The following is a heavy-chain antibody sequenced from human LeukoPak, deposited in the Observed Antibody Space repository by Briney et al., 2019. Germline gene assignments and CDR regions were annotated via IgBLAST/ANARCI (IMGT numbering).Heavy chain of an antibody. V-gene: IGHV3-7*01. CDR1: GFTLSNRW. CDR2: VDRDGSET. Sequence: GGSLRLSCAASGFTLSNRWMTWVRQVPGRGPEWVANVDRDGSETYYLDSVKGRFTISKDNAKNSLYLQMNSLRAEDTAVYYCARTYSSSWYDYWGQGTLVTVSS. J-gene: IGHJ4*02. D-gene: IGHD6-13*01. CDR3: ARTYSSSWYDY.